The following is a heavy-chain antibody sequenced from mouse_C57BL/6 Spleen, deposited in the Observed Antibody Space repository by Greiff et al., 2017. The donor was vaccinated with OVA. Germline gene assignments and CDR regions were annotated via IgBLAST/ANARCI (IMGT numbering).Heavy chain of an antibody. Sequence: VQLQQSGPELVKPGASVKISCKASGYTFTDYYMNWVKQSHGKSLEWIGDINPNNGGTSYNQKFKGKATLTVDKSSSTAYMELRSLTSEDSAVYYCARWNYYGSSYPRWYYDVWGTGTTVTVST. CDR3: ARWNYYGSSYPRWYYDV. J-gene: IGHJ1*03. D-gene: IGHD1-1*01. CDR2: INPNNGGT. CDR1: GYTFTDYY. V-gene: IGHV1-26*01.